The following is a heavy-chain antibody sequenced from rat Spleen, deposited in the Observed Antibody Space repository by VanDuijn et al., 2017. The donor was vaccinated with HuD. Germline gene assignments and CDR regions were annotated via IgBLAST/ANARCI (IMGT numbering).Heavy chain of an antibody. J-gene: IGHJ3*01. V-gene: IGHV5-7*01. CDR2: ISYDGSST. Sequence: EVQLVESGGGLVQPGRSLKLSCAASGFTFSDYNMAWVRQAPKKGLEWVATISYDGSSTYYRDAVKGRFTISRDNAKSTRDLQMDSLRSEDTATYYCARHCPLNNPNWFAYWGQGTLVTVSS. D-gene: IGHD3-1*01. CDR3: ARHCPLNNPNWFAY. CDR1: GFTFSDYN.